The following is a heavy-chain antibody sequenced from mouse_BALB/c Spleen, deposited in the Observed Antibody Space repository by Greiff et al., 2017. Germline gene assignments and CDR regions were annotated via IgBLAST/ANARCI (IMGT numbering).Heavy chain of an antibody. Sequence: QVQLQQPGAELVKPGASVKLSCKASGYTFTSYWMHWVKQRPGQGLEWIGEINPSNGRTNYNEKFKSKATLTVDKSSSTAYMQLSSLTSEDSAVYYCAIYYDYRFAYWGQGTLVTVSA. CDR1: GYTFTSYW. D-gene: IGHD2-4*01. CDR2: INPSNGRT. CDR3: AIYYDYRFAY. V-gene: IGHV1S81*02. J-gene: IGHJ3*01.